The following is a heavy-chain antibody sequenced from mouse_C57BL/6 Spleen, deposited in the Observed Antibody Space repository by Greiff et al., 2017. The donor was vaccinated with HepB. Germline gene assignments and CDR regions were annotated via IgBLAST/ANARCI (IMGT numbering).Heavy chain of an antibody. CDR2: IYPGDGDT. CDR3: ARDTLYGFDY. V-gene: IGHV1-82*01. D-gene: IGHD1-1*01. Sequence: QVQLQHSGPELVKPGASVKISCKASGYAFSSSWMNWVKQRPGKGLEWIGRIYPGDGDTNYNGKFKGKATLTADKSSSTAYMQLSSLTSEDSAVYFCARDTLYGFDYWGQGTTLTVSS. J-gene: IGHJ2*01. CDR1: GYAFSSSW.